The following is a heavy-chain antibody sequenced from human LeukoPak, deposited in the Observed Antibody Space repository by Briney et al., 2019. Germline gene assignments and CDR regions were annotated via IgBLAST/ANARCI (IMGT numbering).Heavy chain of an antibody. CDR3: ARAYIVTTNGDNVYYYMDV. Sequence: ASVKVSCKASGYTFTGYYMHWVRQAPGQGLEWMGWINPNSGGTNYAQKFQGRVTMTRDTSISTAYMELSRLRSDDTAVYYCARAYIVTTNGDNVYYYMDVWGTGTTVTVSS. D-gene: IGHD5-12*01. J-gene: IGHJ6*03. CDR2: INPNSGGT. CDR1: GYTFTGYY. V-gene: IGHV1-2*02.